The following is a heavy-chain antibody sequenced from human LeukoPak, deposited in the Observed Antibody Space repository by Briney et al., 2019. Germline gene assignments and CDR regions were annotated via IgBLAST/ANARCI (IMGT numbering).Heavy chain of an antibody. CDR3: ARDRAIAVAGTVDY. V-gene: IGHV3-7*01. CDR1: GFTFSSYW. D-gene: IGHD6-19*01. CDR2: IKQDGSEK. Sequence: GWSLRLSCAASGFTFSSYWMSWVRQAPGKGLEWVANIKQDGSEKYYVDSVKGRFAISRDNAKNSLYLQMNSLRAEDTAVYYCARDRAIAVAGTVDYWGQGTLVTVS. J-gene: IGHJ4*02.